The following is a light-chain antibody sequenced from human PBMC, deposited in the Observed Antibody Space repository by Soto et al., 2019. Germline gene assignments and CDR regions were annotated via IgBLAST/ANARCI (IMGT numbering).Light chain of an antibody. J-gene: IGKJ1*01. Sequence: DIQMTQSPSSLSASVGDRVTITCRASQGISNDLAWYQQKPEKVPYLLIYAASSLQSGVPSRFSGSGSGTDFTLTISSLQPEDVATYYCQKYNSAPWTFDQGTKVEIK. CDR1: QGISND. V-gene: IGKV1-27*01. CDR2: AAS. CDR3: QKYNSAPWT.